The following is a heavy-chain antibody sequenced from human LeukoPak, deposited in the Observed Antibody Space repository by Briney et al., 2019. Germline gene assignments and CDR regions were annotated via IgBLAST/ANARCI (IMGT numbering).Heavy chain of an antibody. CDR3: PSATVVNRDAFDI. D-gene: IGHD4-23*01. J-gene: IGHJ3*02. CDR1: GYTFTSYY. V-gene: IGHV1-46*01. CDR2: INPRVGST. Sequence: ASVKVSCKASGYTFTSYYMYRVRQAPRQALEWMGIINPRVGSTSYAQKFEARDTKTRHTYTHADYMELTDQRSVDPPGYYFPSATVVNRDAFDIWGQGTMVTVSS.